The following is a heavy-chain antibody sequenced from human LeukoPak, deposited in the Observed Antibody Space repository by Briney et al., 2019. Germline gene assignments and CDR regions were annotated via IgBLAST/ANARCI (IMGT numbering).Heavy chain of an antibody. V-gene: IGHV1-69*05. J-gene: IGHJ4*02. Sequence: ASVKVSRKASLGTFSSYAISWVRQAPGPGLEWRGGIIPIFVTANYTQKLQGRVTSTTDDSTSTAYMELSSLRSEDTAVYYCARDRGYYYDSSGYYYPFDYWGQGTLVTVSS. CDR3: ARDRGYYYDSSGYYYPFDY. CDR2: IIPIFVTA. D-gene: IGHD3-22*01. CDR1: LGTFSSYA.